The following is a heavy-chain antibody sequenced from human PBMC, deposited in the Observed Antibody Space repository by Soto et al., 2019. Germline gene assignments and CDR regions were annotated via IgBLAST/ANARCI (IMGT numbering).Heavy chain of an antibody. D-gene: IGHD3-3*01. Sequence: PVGSLRLSCAASGFTFSSYSMNWVRQAPGKGLEWVSSISSSSSYIYYADSVKGRFTISRDNAKNSLYLQMNRLRAEDTAVYYCARDNTLRFLEWLDHRYYYYYGMDVWGQGTPVTVSS. CDR3: ARDNTLRFLEWLDHRYYYYYGMDV. CDR2: ISSSSSYI. CDR1: GFTFSSYS. J-gene: IGHJ6*02. V-gene: IGHV3-21*01.